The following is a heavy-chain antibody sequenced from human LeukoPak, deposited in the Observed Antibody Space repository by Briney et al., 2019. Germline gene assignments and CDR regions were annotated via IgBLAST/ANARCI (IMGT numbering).Heavy chain of an antibody. CDR2: INPNSGGT. CDR3: ARESGTDAFDI. J-gene: IGHJ3*02. Sequence: VASVKVFCKASGYTFTGDYMHWVRQAPGQGLEWMGWINPNSGGTNYAQKFQGRVTMTRDTSISTAYMELSRLRSDDTAVYYCARESGTDAFDIWGQGTMVTVSS. V-gene: IGHV1-2*02. CDR1: GYTFTGDY. D-gene: IGHD6-13*01.